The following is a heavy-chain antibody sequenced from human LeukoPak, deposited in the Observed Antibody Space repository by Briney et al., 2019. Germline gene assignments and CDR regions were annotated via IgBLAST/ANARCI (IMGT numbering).Heavy chain of an antibody. CDR2: ISGSGTSR. Sequence: GGSLRLSCEASGFTFNEYAMGWVRQAPGKGLEWVSIISGSGTSRFFADSVKGRFTISRVESKSASYLQMNSLRAEDTAVYYCANTHCDSSPIVWNFWGQGTLVTVSS. CDR3: ANTHCDSSPIVWNF. J-gene: IGHJ4*02. D-gene: IGHD6-6*01. V-gene: IGHV3-23*01. CDR1: GFTFNEYA.